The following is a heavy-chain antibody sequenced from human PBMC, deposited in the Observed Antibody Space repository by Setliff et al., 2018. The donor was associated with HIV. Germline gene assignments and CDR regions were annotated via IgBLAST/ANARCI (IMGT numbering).Heavy chain of an antibody. J-gene: IGHJ4*02. CDR3: ARGGAFCGRDSCYYLDY. CDR2: IYTSGST. CDR1: GGSISSYY. D-gene: IGHD2-21*02. V-gene: IGHV4-4*08. Sequence: KPSETLSLTCTVSGGSISSYYWSWIRQPPGKGLEWIGSIYTSGSTNYNPSLKSQASISVDTSRNEFSLKLSSVTAADTAVYFCARGGAFCGRDSCYYLDYWGQGNPVTVSS.